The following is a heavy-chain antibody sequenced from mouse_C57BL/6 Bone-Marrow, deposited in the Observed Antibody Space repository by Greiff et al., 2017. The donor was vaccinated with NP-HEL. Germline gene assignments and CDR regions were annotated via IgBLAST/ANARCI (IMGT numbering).Heavy chain of an antibody. V-gene: IGHV1-7*01. J-gene: IGHJ4*01. Sequence: VQLQQSGAELAKPGASVQLSCKASGYTFTSYWMHWVKQRPGQGLEWIGYINPSSGYTKYNQKFKDKAPLTADKSSITAYMQLSSLTYEDSAVYYCARYRASTGTRAMDYWGQGTSVTVSS. D-gene: IGHD4-1*02. CDR2: INPSSGYT. CDR3: ARYRASTGTRAMDY. CDR1: GYTFTSYW.